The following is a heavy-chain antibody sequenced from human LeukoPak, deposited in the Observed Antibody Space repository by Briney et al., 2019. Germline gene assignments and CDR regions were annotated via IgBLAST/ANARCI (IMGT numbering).Heavy chain of an antibody. CDR3: ARREVAAFPYYYYYMDV. D-gene: IGHD2-15*01. Sequence: SVKVSCKASGGTFSSYAISWVRQAPGQGLEWMGGIIPIFGTANYAQKFQGRVTITADESTSTAYMELSSLRSEDTAVYYCARREVAAFPYYYYYMDVWGKGTTVTVSS. CDR1: GGTFSSYA. J-gene: IGHJ6*03. V-gene: IGHV1-69*01. CDR2: IIPIFGTA.